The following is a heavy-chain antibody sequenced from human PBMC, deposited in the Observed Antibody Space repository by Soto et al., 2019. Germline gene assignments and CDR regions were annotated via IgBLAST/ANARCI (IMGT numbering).Heavy chain of an antibody. V-gene: IGHV1-69*01. Sequence: QVQLVQSGAEVKKPGSSVRVSCKASGGTFSNFGFSLVRQAPGQGLEWMGGIIPIFASSNYAQKSQGRLTITADEATSTAYMDMSSLRSEDTAVYFCAQDVGFKQLLFVFETWVQGTLVTVSS. D-gene: IGHD6-19*01. CDR3: AQDVGFKQLLFVFET. CDR2: IIPIFASS. J-gene: IGHJ5*02. CDR1: GGTFSNFG.